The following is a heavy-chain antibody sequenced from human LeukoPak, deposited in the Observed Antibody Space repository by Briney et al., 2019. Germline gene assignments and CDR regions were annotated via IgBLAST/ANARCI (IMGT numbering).Heavy chain of an antibody. CDR1: GYTFTGYY. CDR2: FNPNSGGT. D-gene: IGHD4-23*01. CDR3: ARRGKLATAVVTDYYYYYYMDV. V-gene: IGHV1-2*02. J-gene: IGHJ6*03. Sequence: ASVKVSCKASGYTFTGYYMHWVRQAPGQGLEWMGWFNPNSGGTNYAQKFQGRVTMTRDTSISTAYMELSRLRSDDTAVYYCARRGKLATAVVTDYYYYYYMDVWGKGTTVTVSS.